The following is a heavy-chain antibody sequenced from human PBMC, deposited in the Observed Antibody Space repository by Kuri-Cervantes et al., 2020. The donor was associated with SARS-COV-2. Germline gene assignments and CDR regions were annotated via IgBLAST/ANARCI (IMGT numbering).Heavy chain of an antibody. CDR1: GGTFSSYA. D-gene: IGHD3-3*01. V-gene: IGHV1-69*13. CDR2: IIPIFGTA. CDR3: ARASFDFWSGYYTGYFFDY. Sequence: SVKVSCKASGGTFSSYAISWVRQAPGQGLEWMGGIIPIFGTANYAQKFQGRVTITADESTSTAYMELSSLRVEDSAVYFCARASFDFWSGYYTGYFFDYWGQGSLVTVSS. J-gene: IGHJ4*02.